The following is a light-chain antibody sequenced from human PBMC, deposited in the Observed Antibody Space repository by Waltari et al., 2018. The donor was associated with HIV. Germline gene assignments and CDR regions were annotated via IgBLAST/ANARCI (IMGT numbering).Light chain of an antibody. Sequence: DIQLTQSPSTLSASVGDRFPITCRASQSISSWLAWYQQKPGKAPKLLIYKASSLESGVPSRFSGSGSGTEFTLTISSLQPDDFATYYCQQYNSYSTFGQGTKVEIK. V-gene: IGKV1-5*03. CDR3: QQYNSYST. CDR2: KAS. J-gene: IGKJ1*01. CDR1: QSISSW.